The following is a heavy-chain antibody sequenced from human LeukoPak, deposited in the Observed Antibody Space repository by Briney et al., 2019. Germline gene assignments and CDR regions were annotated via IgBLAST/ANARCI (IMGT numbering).Heavy chain of an antibody. CDR3: ARERRADIVATTDAFDI. J-gene: IGHJ3*02. CDR2: INPSGGST. CDR1: GYTFTSYY. Sequence: ASVKVSCKASGYTFTSYYMHWVRQAPGQGLEWMGIINPSGGSTSYAQKFQGRVTMTRDTSTSTVYMELSSLRSEDTAVYYCARERRADIVATTDAFDIWGQGTMVTVSS. V-gene: IGHV1-46*01. D-gene: IGHD5-12*01.